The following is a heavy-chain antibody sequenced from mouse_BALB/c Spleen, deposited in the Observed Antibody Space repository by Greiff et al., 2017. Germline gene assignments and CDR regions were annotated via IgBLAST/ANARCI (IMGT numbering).Heavy chain of an antibody. CDR1: GFTFTDYY. CDR2: IRNKANGSTT. V-gene: IGHV7-3*02. CDR3: ARAARTTATGTWFAY. Sequence: EVTLLESGGGLVQPGGSLSLSCATSGFTFTDYYMSWVRQPPGKALEWLGFIRNKANGSTTEYSASVKGRFTISRDTSQSILYLQMNTLRAEDSATDYCARAARTTATGTWFAYWGQGTLVTVSA. J-gene: IGHJ3*01. D-gene: IGHD1-2*01.